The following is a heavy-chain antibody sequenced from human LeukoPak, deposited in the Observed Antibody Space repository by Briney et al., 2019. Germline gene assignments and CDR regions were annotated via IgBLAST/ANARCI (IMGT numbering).Heavy chain of an antibody. CDR2: IYSTGST. D-gene: IGHD3-22*01. V-gene: IGHV4-61*02. CDR3: ARYYYDSSGYFDY. Sequence: PSQTLSLTCTVSGGSISSGGYYWSWIRQPAGKGLEYIGRIYSTGSTNYNPSLRSRVTISVDTSKNQFSLKLSSVTAADTAVYYCARYYYDSSGYFDYWGQGTLVTVSS. J-gene: IGHJ4*02. CDR1: GGSISSGGYY.